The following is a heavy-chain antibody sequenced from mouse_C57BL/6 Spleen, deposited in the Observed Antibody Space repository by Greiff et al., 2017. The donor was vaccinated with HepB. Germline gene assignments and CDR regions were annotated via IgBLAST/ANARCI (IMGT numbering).Heavy chain of an antibody. V-gene: IGHV5-16*01. CDR2: INYDGSST. Sequence: EVMLVESEGGLVQPGSSMKLSCTASGFTFSDYYMAWVRQVPEKGLEWVANINYDGSSTYYLDSLKSRFIISRDNAKNILYLQMSSLKSEDTATYYCARVGSPHWYFDVWGTGTTVTVSS. CDR1: GFTFSDYY. CDR3: ARVGSPHWYFDV. D-gene: IGHD1-1*02. J-gene: IGHJ1*03.